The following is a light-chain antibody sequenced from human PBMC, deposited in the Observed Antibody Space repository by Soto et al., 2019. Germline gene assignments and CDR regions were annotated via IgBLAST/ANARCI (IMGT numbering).Light chain of an antibody. CDR1: SSDVGGYNY. V-gene: IGLV2-14*01. Sequence: QSVLTEPASVSGSPGQSINISCTGTSSDVGGYNYVSWYQQHPGKAPKLMIYDVSNRPSGVSNRFSGSKSANTASLTISWLQAADEADYYCSLHTSSRTSYVFGPATKVT. CDR3: SLHTSSRTSYV. J-gene: IGLJ1*01. CDR2: DVS.